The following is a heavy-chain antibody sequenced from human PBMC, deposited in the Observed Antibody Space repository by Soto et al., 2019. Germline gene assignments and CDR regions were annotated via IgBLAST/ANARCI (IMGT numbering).Heavy chain of an antibody. CDR1: GFTFSSYG. CDR2: IWYDGSNK. CDR3: ARDYDASSIIDY. V-gene: IGHV3-33*01. D-gene: IGHD6-13*01. Sequence: GGSLRLSCAASGFTFSSYGMHWVRQAPGKGLEWVAVIWYDGSNKYYADSVKGRFTISIDNSKNTLYLQMNSLRAEDTAVYYCARDYDASSIIDYWGQGTLVTVSS. J-gene: IGHJ4*02.